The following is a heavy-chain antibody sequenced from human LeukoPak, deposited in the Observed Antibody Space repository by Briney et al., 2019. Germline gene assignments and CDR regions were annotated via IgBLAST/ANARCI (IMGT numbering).Heavy chain of an antibody. J-gene: IGHJ4*02. CDR1: GGTFSSYA. CDR2: IIPTFGTA. V-gene: IGHV1-69*05. Sequence: SVKVSCKASGGTFSSYAISWVRQAPGQGLEWMGGIIPTFGTANYAQKFQGRVTITTDESTSTAYMELSSLRSEDTAVYYCARVVRQQLVLHFDYWGQGTLVTVSS. D-gene: IGHD6-13*01. CDR3: ARVVRQQLVLHFDY.